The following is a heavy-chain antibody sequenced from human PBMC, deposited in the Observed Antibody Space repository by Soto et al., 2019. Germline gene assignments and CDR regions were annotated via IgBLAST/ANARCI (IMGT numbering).Heavy chain of an antibody. CDR3: AKDGHPSLYYDFWSGMDV. CDR2: ISNDGSKK. J-gene: IGHJ6*02. V-gene: IGHV3-30*18. Sequence: QVQLVESGGGVVQPGRSLRLSCAASGFIFTTYGMHWVRQAPGKGLEWVAVISNDGSKKDYVDSVKGRFTISRDNSKNTVYLQIDSLRTEDTAVYYCAKDGHPSLYYDFWSGMDVWGQGITVTVS. D-gene: IGHD3-3*01. CDR1: GFIFTTYG.